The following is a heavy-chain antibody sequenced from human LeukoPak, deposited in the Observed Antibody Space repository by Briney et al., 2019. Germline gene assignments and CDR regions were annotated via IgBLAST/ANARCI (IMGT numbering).Heavy chain of an antibody. Sequence: SETLSLTCTVSGGSISSSSYYWGWIRQPPGKGLEWIGSIYYSGSTYYNPSLKSRVTISIDTSKNQFSLRLNSVTAADTAMYYCAKSGGYGLIDYWGQGTRVTVSS. CDR2: IYYSGST. D-gene: IGHD1-26*01. V-gene: IGHV4-39*01. CDR3: AKSGGYGLIDY. CDR1: GGSISSSSYY. J-gene: IGHJ4*02.